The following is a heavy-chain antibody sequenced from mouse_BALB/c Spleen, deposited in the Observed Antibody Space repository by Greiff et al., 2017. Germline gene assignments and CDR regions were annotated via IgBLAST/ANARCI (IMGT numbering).Heavy chain of an antibody. Sequence: VKLVESGGGLVQPGGSLRLSCATSGFTFSDFYMEWVRQPPGKRLEWIAASRNKANDYTTEYSASVKGRFIVSSDTSQRILYLQMNALRAEDTAIYYCARDANHSILRPAWFAYGGKGTLVTVSA. CDR1: GFTFSDFY. CDR3: ARDANHSILRPAWFAY. V-gene: IGHV7-1*02. J-gene: IGHJ3*01. D-gene: IGHD1-2*01. CDR2: SRNKANDYTT.